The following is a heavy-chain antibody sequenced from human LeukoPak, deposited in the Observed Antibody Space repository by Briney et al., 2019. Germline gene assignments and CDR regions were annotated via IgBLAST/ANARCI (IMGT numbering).Heavy chain of an antibody. CDR1: GVSIGSHY. J-gene: IGHJ4*02. V-gene: IGHV4-59*11. CDR3: ARDAY. Sequence: SETLSLTCTISGVSIGSHYWSWLRQSPGKGREWMGCVYKSGTTVYNPSLTGRVTISVDTSKNQYSLNLRSVTAADAAVYYCARDAYWGQGILVTVSS. CDR2: VYKSGTT.